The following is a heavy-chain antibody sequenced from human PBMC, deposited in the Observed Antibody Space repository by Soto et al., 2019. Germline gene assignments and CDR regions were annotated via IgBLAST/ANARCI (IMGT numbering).Heavy chain of an antibody. V-gene: IGHV4-34*01. CDR3: ARFGRMDVDH. D-gene: IGHD3-16*01. Sequence: QVHLQQWGAGLLKPSETLSLSCTVSGASFSEYYWSWSRHPPGKGLEWIGETNHRGVTHYNRSLTGRVTISVETSKNQVSLRLSSVTAADTGVYYCARFGRMDVDHWGQGTLVIVSS. CDR2: TNHRGVT. J-gene: IGHJ4*02. CDR1: GASFSEYY.